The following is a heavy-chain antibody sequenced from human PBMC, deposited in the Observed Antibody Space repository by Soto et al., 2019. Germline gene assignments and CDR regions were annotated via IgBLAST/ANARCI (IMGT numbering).Heavy chain of an antibody. CDR2: ISSTTNYI. D-gene: IGHD3-22*01. J-gene: IGHJ3*02. CDR1: GFTFTRYS. CDR3: ARAYYYDSSGYGYAFDI. Sequence: GGSLRLSCAASGFTFTRYSMNWVRQAPGKGLEWVSSISSTTNYIYYGDSMKGRFTISRDNAKNTLYLEMNSLRAEDTAVYYCARAYYYDSSGYGYAFDIWGQGTMVTVSS. V-gene: IGHV3-21*06.